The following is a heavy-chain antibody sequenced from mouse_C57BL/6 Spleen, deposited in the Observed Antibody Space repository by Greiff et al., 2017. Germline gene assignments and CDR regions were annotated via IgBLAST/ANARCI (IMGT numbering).Heavy chain of an antibody. V-gene: IGHV1-80*01. J-gene: IGHJ2*01. Sequence: VQLQQSGAELVKPGASVKISCKASGYAFSSYWMNWVKQRPGKGLEWIGQLYPGDGDTNYNGKFKGKATLTADKSSSTAYMQLSSLTSEDSAVYFCARPNWDNYCDYWGQGTTLTVSS. CDR1: GYAFSSYW. CDR2: LYPGDGDT. CDR3: ARPNWDNYCDY. D-gene: IGHD4-1*01.